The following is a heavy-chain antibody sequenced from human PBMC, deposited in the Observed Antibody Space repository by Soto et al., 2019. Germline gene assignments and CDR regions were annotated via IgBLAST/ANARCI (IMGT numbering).Heavy chain of an antibody. CDR2: TSYDGSNK. J-gene: IGHJ4*02. CDR3: ARWGTTGGLDV. D-gene: IGHD3-16*01. Sequence: QVQLVESGGGVVQPGTSLRLSCVGSGFTFSSYVIHWVRQAPGKGLEWVALTSYDGSNKYYDDSVKGRFTISRDNSRNTVDLQMDSLRLDDTTLYYCARWGTTGGLDVWGQGTLVCVSS. CDR1: GFTFSSYV. V-gene: IGHV3-30*19.